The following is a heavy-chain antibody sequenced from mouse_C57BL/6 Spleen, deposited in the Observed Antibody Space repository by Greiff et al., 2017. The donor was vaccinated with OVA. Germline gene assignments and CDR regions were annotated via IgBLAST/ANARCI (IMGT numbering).Heavy chain of an antibody. CDR2: INPNYGTT. V-gene: IGHV1-39*01. D-gene: IGHD1-1*01. CDR1: GYSFTDYN. J-gene: IGHJ4*01. CDR3: ARDTTVVAEGAMDY. Sequence: VQLKQSGPELVKPGASVKISCKASGYSFTDYNMNWVKQSNGKSLEWIGVINPNYGTTSYNQKFKGKATLTVDQSSSTAYMELRSLTSEDSAVYYCARDTTVVAEGAMDYWGQGTSVTVSS.